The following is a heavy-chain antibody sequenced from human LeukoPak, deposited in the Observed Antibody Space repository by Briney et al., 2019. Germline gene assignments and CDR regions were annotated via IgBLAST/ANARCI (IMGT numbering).Heavy chain of an antibody. J-gene: IGHJ5*02. CDR2: ISGYNGKT. CDR1: GYTFSGYY. Sequence: ASVKVSCKASGYTFSGYYIHWVRQAPGQGLEWMVWISGYNGKTNYAQNLLGRVTMTTEKSTRTTYMELRSLSLDDTAVYYCARGEEVSGNGVRFDPWGQGTLVTVSS. V-gene: IGHV1-18*04. D-gene: IGHD6-19*01. CDR3: ARGEEVSGNGVRFDP.